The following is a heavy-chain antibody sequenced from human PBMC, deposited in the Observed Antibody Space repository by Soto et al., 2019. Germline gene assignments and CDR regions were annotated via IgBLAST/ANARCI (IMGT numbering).Heavy chain of an antibody. CDR2: ISYDGSNK. J-gene: IGHJ4*02. Sequence: GGSLRLSCAASGFTFSSYGMHWVRQAPGKGLEWVAVISYDGSNKYYADSVKGRFTISRDNSKNTLYLQMNSLRAEDTAVYYCAKESTEDIVLMVYAKGYYFDYWGQGTLVTSPQ. CDR1: GFTFSSYG. V-gene: IGHV3-30*18. D-gene: IGHD2-8*01. CDR3: AKESTEDIVLMVYAKGYYFDY.